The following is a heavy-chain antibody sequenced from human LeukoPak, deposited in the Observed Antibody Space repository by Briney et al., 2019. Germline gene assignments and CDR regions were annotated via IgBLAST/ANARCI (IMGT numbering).Heavy chain of an antibody. V-gene: IGHV3-74*01. CDR2: INSDGSGT. D-gene: IGHD6-25*01. CDR1: GFTFTNYW. J-gene: IGHJ3*02. CDR3: ARRSAAKDAFDI. Sequence: GGSLRLSCAASGFTFTNYWMHWVRQVSGKGLVWGSRINSDGSGTRYADFVKGRFTISRDNAKNTLYLQMNSLRAEDTAVYYCARRSAAKDAFDIWGQGTKVTVSS.